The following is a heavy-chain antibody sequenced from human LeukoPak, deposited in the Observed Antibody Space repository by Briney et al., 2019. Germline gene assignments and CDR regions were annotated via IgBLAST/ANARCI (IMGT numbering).Heavy chain of an antibody. V-gene: IGHV4-59*01. D-gene: IGHD3-16*01. CDR1: GGSMSSYY. CDR2: IYHSGST. CDR3: ARGRYGWLPFDY. Sequence: SETLSLTCTVSGGSMSSYYWSWIRQPPGKGLEWIGYIYHSGSTNYNPSLKSRVTISVDTSKNQFTLKLSSVTAAGTAVYYCARGRYGWLPFDYWGQGTLVTVSS. J-gene: IGHJ4*02.